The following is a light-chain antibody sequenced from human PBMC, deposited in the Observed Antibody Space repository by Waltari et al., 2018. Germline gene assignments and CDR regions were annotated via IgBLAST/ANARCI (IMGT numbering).Light chain of an antibody. Sequence: EIVLTQSPATLSVSQGERVTLSCRASQSLYINLAWYQQKPGQPPRLLIYRASTRATGVPPRFSGPGSGTQFTLTISSLQSEDSGVYYCQQDNEWPPITFGQGTRLEIQ. CDR2: RAS. J-gene: IGKJ5*01. CDR1: QSLYIN. CDR3: QQDNEWPPIT. V-gene: IGKV3-15*01.